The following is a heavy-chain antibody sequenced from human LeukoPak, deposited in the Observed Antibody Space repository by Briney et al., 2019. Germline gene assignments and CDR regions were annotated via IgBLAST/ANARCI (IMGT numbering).Heavy chain of an antibody. CDR2: IYYSGST. CDR3: ASAYYGSGSYPFDY. J-gene: IGHJ4*02. D-gene: IGHD3-10*01. CDR1: GGSISSYY. V-gene: IGHV4-59*08. Sequence: PSETLSLTCTVSGGSISSYYWSWIRQPPGKGLEWIGYIYYSGSTNCNPSLKSRVTISVDTSKNQFSLKLSSVTAADTAVYYCASAYYGSGSYPFDYWGQGTLVTVSS.